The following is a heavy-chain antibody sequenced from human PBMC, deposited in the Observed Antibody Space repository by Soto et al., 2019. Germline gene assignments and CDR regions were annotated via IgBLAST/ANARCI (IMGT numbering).Heavy chain of an antibody. J-gene: IGHJ4*02. CDR1: GGTFSSYA. CDR2: IIPIFGTA. CDR3: ARDGYCSGGSCYDGY. V-gene: IGHV1-69*13. D-gene: IGHD2-15*01. Sequence: SVKVSCKASGGTFSSYAISWVRQAPGQGLEWMGGIIPIFGTANYAQKFQGRVTITADESTSTAYMELSSLRSEDTAVYYCARDGYCSGGSCYDGYWGQGTLVTVS.